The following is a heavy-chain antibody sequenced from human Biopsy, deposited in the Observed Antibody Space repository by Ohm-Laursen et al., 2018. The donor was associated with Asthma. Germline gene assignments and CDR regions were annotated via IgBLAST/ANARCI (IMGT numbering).Heavy chain of an antibody. CDR2: IKHDGSEK. CDR3: ASLHYFGMNV. V-gene: IGHV3-7*01. CDR1: GFTFGDYW. J-gene: IGHJ6*02. Sequence: SLRLSCAASGFTFGDYWMSWVRQVPGKGLEWVANIKHDGSEKNHVDSLKGRLTVSRDNAKTSIFLQLNTLRVEDTAVYYCASLHYFGMNVWGQGTTVTVSS.